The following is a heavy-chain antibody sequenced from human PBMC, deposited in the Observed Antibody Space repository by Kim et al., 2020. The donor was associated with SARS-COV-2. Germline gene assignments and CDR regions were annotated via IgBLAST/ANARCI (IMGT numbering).Heavy chain of an antibody. J-gene: IGHJ6*02. CDR3: ARDNLVRVYGMDV. Sequence: SVKVSCKASGGTFSSYAISWVRQAPGQGLEWMGGIIPIFGTANYAQKFQGRVTITADESTSSAYMELSSLRSEDTAVYYCARDNLVRVYGMDVWGQGTTVTVSS. V-gene: IGHV1-69*13. CDR2: IIPIFGTA. CDR1: GGTFSSYA. D-gene: IGHD3-10*01.